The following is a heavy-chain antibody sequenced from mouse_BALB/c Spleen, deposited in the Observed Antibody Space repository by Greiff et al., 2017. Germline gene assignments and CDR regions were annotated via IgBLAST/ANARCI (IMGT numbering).Heavy chain of an antibody. J-gene: IGHJ1*01. CDR1: GFTFSSFG. CDR3: ARGETVVATDWYFDV. V-gene: IGHV5-17*02. D-gene: IGHD1-1*01. Sequence: DVQLVESGGGLVQPGGSRKLSCAASGFTFSSFGMHWVRQAPEKGLEWVAYISSGSSTIYYADTVKGRFTISRDNPKNTLFLQMTSLRSEDTAMYYCARGETVVATDWYFDVWGAGTTVTVSS. CDR2: ISSGSSTI.